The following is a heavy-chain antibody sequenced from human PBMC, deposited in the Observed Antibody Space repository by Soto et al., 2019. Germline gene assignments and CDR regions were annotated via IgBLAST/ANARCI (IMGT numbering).Heavy chain of an antibody. D-gene: IGHD6-13*01. Sequence: PSETLSLTCTVSGGSISSYYWSWIRQPPGKGLEWIGYIYYSGSTNYNPSLKSRVTISVDTSKNQFSLKLSSVTAADTAVYYCASNLYSSSWYALGYWGQGTLVTVSS. CDR3: ASNLYSSSWYALGY. CDR2: IYYSGST. CDR1: GGSISSYY. V-gene: IGHV4-59*01. J-gene: IGHJ4*02.